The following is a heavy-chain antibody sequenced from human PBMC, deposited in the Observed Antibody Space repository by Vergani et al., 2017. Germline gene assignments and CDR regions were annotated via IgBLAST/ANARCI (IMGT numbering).Heavy chain of an antibody. Sequence: VQLVESGGGVVQPGRSLRLSCAASGFTFSSYWMSWVRQAPGKGLEWVANIKQDGSEKYYVDSVKGRFTISRDNAKNSLYLQMNSLRAEDTAVYYCASPQKGYCSGGSCLTLDYWGQGTLVTVSS. CDR1: GFTFSSYW. CDR3: ASPQKGYCSGGSCLTLDY. CDR2: IKQDGSEK. V-gene: IGHV3-7*03. J-gene: IGHJ4*02. D-gene: IGHD2-15*01.